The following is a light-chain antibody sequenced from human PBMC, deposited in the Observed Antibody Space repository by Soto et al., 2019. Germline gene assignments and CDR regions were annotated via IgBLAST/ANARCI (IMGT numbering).Light chain of an antibody. CDR2: GAS. J-gene: IGKJ4*01. V-gene: IGKV3-15*01. CDR1: ENIGGT. CDR3: QQFHNWPPLT. Sequence: EIVMTQSPATLSVSPGERATLSCRASENIGGTLAWYQQKPGQAPRLLFYGASTRATGIPDRFSGSGFGTEFTLAISSLQSEDFVGYYCQQFHNWPPLTFGGGTKVEI.